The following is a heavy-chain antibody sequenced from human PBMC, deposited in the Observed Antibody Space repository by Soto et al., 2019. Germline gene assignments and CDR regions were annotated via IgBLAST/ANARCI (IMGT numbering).Heavy chain of an antibody. CDR3: AVRWGLDY. CDR2: ISSSSSTI. D-gene: IGHD3-16*01. Sequence: GGSLRLSCAASGFTFSTYSMNWVRQAPGKGLEWVSYISSSSSTIYYADSVKGRFTISRDNAKNSLYLQMNSLRVEDTAVYYCAVRWGLDYWGQGTLVTVSS. V-gene: IGHV3-48*01. J-gene: IGHJ4*02. CDR1: GFTFSTYS.